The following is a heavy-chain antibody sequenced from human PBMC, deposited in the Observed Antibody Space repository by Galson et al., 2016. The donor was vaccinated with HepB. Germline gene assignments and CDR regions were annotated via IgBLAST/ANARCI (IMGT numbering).Heavy chain of an antibody. J-gene: IGHJ4*02. CDR3: ARGSSGWGDFDF. CDR1: GFTFSNFP. CDR2: ISSDGTVK. V-gene: IGHV3-30*04. Sequence: SLRLSCAASGFTFSNFPMHWVRQAPGKGLEWVPLISSDGTVKHSADSVRGRFSISRDDSKNTLYLQMKSLGDEDTAIYYCARGSSGWGDFDFWGQGTLVPVSS. D-gene: IGHD6-19*01.